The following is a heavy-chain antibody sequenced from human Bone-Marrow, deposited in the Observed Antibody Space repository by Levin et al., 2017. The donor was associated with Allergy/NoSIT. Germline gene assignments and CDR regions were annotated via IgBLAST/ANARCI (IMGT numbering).Heavy chain of an antibody. CDR2: INEGGTAT. CDR1: GFSFSSDW. Sequence: GGSLRLSCVASGFSFSSDWMSWVRQAPGLGLEWVANINEGGTATYHLDSVKGRLTISRDNAKNSLVLQMNDLKTDDTAVYYCAISRAHSFNMCGQGTMVTVSS. V-gene: IGHV3-7*01. D-gene: IGHD2/OR15-2a*01. J-gene: IGHJ3*02. CDR3: AISRAHSFNM.